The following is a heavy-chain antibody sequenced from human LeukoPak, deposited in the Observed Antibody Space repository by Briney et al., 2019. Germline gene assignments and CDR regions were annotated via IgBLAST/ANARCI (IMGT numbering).Heavy chain of an antibody. CDR1: GFTFSSYG. CDR2: IWYDGSNK. J-gene: IGHJ2*01. V-gene: IGHV3-30*02. D-gene: IGHD2-15*01. CDR3: AKGASMVAATYWYFDL. Sequence: SGGSLRRSCAASGFTFSSYGMHWVRQAPGKGLEWVAVIWYDGSNKYYADSVKGRFTISRDNSKNTLYLQMNSLKTEDTAVYYCAKGASMVAATYWYFDLWGRGTPVSVSS.